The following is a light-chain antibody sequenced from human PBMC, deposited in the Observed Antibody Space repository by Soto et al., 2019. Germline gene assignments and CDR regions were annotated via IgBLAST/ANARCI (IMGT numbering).Light chain of an antibody. CDR2: WAS. Sequence: DIVMTQSPDSLAVSLGERATINCKSSQSVLYSSNNKDYLAWYQQKPGQPPKMVIYWASTRESGVPDRFSGSGSGTDFTLTISSLQAEDVAVYYCQQYESTPFTFGPGTKVDIK. J-gene: IGKJ3*01. V-gene: IGKV4-1*01. CDR1: QSVLYSSNNKDY. CDR3: QQYESTPFT.